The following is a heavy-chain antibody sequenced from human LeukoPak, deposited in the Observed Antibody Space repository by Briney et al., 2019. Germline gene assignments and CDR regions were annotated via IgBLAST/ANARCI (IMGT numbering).Heavy chain of an antibody. CDR3: ARPYYYDSRIDP. Sequence: SQTLSLTCTVSGGPISSGDYYWSWIRQPPGKGLEWIAYMYYSGSTYYNPSLKSRVTMSADTSKNQLSLKLSSVTPADTAVYYCARPYYYDSRIDPWGQGILVTVSS. V-gene: IGHV4-30-4*01. D-gene: IGHD3-22*01. CDR1: GGPISSGDYY. CDR2: MYYSGST. J-gene: IGHJ5*02.